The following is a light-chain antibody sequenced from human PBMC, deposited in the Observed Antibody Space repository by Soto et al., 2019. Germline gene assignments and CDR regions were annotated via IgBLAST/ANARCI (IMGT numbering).Light chain of an antibody. CDR2: WAS. CDR3: QQYLSAPWT. J-gene: IGKJ1*01. V-gene: IGKV4-1*01. Sequence: DIVMTQSPDSLAVSLGVRATINCESSQSILYSSNNNNYLAWYQQKPGQPPKLLIYWASTRESGVPDRFSGSGSGTHFTLTISSLQAEDVAVYYCQQYLSAPWTFGQGTKVEIK. CDR1: QSILYSSNNNNY.